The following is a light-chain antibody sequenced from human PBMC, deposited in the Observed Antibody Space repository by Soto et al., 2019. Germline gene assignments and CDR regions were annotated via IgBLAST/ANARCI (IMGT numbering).Light chain of an antibody. CDR2: GAS. J-gene: IGKJ4*01. Sequence: EIVMTQSPATLSVSPGERATLSCRASQSVSRNLAWYQQKPGQAPGLLIYGASTRATGIPARFRGSGSGTEFTLTISSLQSEDFAVYYCQQYNNWPLTFGGGTKVEIK. V-gene: IGKV3-15*01. CDR1: QSVSRN. CDR3: QQYNNWPLT.